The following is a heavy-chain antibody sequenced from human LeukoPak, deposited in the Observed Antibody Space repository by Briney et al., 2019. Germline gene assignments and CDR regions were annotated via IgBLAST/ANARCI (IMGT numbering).Heavy chain of an antibody. V-gene: IGHV4-39*07. CDR1: GGSISSSSFY. D-gene: IGHD1-7*01. J-gene: IGHJ4*02. CDR2: IHYSGST. Sequence: SETLSLTCSVSGGSISSSSFYWGWIRQPPGKGLEWIGSIHYSGSTYYKPSLESRVTISVDTSKNQFSLKVSSVTAADTAVYYCARVVTGTTSYFDYWGQGTLVTVSS. CDR3: ARVVTGTTSYFDY.